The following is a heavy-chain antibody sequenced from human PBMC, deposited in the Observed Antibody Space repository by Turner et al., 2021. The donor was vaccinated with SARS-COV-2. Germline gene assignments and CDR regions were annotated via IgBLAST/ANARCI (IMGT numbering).Heavy chain of an antibody. D-gene: IGHD3-22*01. CDR1: GFTFSSYS. CDR3: ARARWHYYDSSGYYPDAFDI. CDR2: ISSSSSYI. J-gene: IGHJ3*02. V-gene: IGHV3-21*01. Sequence: EVQLVESGGGLVKPGGSLRLSCAASGFTFSSYSMNWVRQAPGKGLEWVSSISSSSSYIYYADSVKGRFTISRDNAKNSLYLQMNSLRAEDTAVYYCARARWHYYDSSGYYPDAFDIWDQGTMVTVSS.